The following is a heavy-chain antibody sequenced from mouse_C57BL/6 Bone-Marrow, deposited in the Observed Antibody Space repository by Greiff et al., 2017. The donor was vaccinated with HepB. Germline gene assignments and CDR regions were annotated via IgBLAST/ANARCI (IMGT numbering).Heavy chain of an antibody. Sequence: EVKLMESGGDLVKPGGSLKLSCAASGFTFSSYGMSWVRQTPDKRLEWVATISSGGSYTYYPDSVKGRFTISRDNAKNTLYLQMSSLKSEDTAMYYCARHRNYYGSYAMDYWGQGTSVTVSS. J-gene: IGHJ4*01. V-gene: IGHV5-6*01. D-gene: IGHD1-1*01. CDR3: ARHRNYYGSYAMDY. CDR1: GFTFSSYG. CDR2: ISSGGSYT.